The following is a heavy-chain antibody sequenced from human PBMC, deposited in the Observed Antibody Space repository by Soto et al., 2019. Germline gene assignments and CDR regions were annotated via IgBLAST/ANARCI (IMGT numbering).Heavy chain of an antibody. Sequence: QVQLVESGGGVVQPGTSLRLSCAASGFTFSSYGIHWVRQAPGKGLEWVAVIRYDGSNKYYADSVKGRVTISRDNSKNTLYLQMNSLRAEDTAVYYCARDSLYVDYYYYGMDVWGQGTTVTVSS. D-gene: IGHD3-16*01. V-gene: IGHV3-33*01. CDR2: IRYDGSNK. J-gene: IGHJ6*02. CDR3: ARDSLYVDYYYYGMDV. CDR1: GFTFSSYG.